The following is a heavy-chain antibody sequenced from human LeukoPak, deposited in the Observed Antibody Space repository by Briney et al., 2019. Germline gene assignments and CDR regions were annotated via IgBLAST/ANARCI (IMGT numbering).Heavy chain of an antibody. CDR3: ARTMTTADY. V-gene: IGHV4-38-2*02. D-gene: IGHD4-17*01. CDR1: GYSISSGYY. CDR2: IYHSGST. J-gene: IGHJ4*02. Sequence: SETLSLTCTVSGYSISSGYYWGWIRQPPGKGLEWIGSIYHSGSTYYNPSLKSRVTISVDTSKNQFSLKLSSVTAADTAVYYCARTMTTADYWGQGILVTVSS.